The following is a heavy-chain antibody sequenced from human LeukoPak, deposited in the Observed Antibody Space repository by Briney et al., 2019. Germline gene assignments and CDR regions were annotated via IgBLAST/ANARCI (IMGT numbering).Heavy chain of an antibody. CDR1: GFSLSTSGVG. D-gene: IGHD3-3*01. Sequence: SGPTLVNPTQTLTLTCTFSGFSLSTSGVGVSWIRQPPGKAPAWLALIYWNNDKRYSPSLKSRLTIAKDTSKNQVVLTMTNMDPVDTATYYCAHVLRFSEKMYYFDYWGKGTLVTVSS. CDR2: IYWNNDK. CDR3: AHVLRFSEKMYYFDY. J-gene: IGHJ4*02. V-gene: IGHV2-5*01.